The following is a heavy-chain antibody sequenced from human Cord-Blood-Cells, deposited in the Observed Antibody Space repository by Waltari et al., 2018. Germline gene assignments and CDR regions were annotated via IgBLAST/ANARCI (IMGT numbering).Heavy chain of an antibody. J-gene: IGHJ3*02. CDR1: GYTFTGYY. Sequence: QVQLVQSGAEVKKPGASVKVSCKASGYTFTGYYMHWVRQAPGQGLEWMGWINPNSGGTNYAPKFQGRVTMTRDTSISTAYMELSRLRSDDTAVYYCARGEWELLRDAFDIWGQGTMVTVSS. CDR2: INPNSGGT. D-gene: IGHD1-26*01. V-gene: IGHV1-2*02. CDR3: ARGEWELLRDAFDI.